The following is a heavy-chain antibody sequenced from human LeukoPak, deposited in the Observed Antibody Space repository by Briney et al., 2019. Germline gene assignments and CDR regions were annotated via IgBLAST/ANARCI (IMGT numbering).Heavy chain of an antibody. J-gene: IGHJ4*02. CDR1: GFTFSSYE. Sequence: GGSLRLSCAASGFTFSSYEMNWVRQAPGKGLEWVSYISSGGSTKYYTGSVKGRFTVSRDNAQNSLHLQMNSLRAEDTDVYYCARAGTRPFLDYWGQETLVTVSS. CDR2: ISSGGSTK. D-gene: IGHD2-2*01. CDR3: ARAGTRPFLDY. V-gene: IGHV3-48*03.